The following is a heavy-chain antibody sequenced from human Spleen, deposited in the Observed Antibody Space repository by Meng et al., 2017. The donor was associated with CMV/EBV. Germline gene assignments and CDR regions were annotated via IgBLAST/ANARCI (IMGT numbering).Heavy chain of an antibody. CDR1: GYTFTGHY. J-gene: IGHJ4*02. V-gene: IGHV1-2*02. Sequence: ASVKVSCKASGYTFTGHYIHWVRQAPGQGLEWMGWINPNSGFTNYAQKFQGRVTITKDTSFTTAYMDLSRLRSDDTAMYYCARGLEDFVVEPPTVWSDFWGQGTRVTVSS. CDR2: INPNSGFT. D-gene: IGHD2-15*01. CDR3: ARGLEDFVVEPPTVWSDF.